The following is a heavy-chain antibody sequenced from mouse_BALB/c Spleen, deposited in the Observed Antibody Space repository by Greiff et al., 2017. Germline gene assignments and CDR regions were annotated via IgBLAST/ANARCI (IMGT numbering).Heavy chain of an antibody. CDR1: GFTFSSYG. CDR2: ISTGSSTI. Sequence: EVQLQQSGGGLVQPGASRKLSCAASGFTFSSYGMHWVRQAPEKGLEWVAYISTGSSTIYYDDKVKGRSTISRDNSKITLFLQMTSLRSEDTAMYYCARGMYAMDYWGQGTSVTVSS. J-gene: IGHJ4*01. V-gene: IGHV5-17*02. CDR3: ARGMYAMDY.